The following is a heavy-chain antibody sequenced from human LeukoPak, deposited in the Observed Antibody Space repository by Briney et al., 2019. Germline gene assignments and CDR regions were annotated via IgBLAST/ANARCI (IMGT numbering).Heavy chain of an antibody. Sequence: GVSLRLSCAASGFTFGSYVMSWVRQARGKGPEWVSAISGDGGTYYADSVKGRFTISRDNSKNTLYLQMNSLGGEDTALYYCARYCGAASCYSGFDYWGQGTLVTVAS. J-gene: IGHJ4*02. CDR3: ARYCGAASCYSGFDY. D-gene: IGHD2-15*01. CDR1: GFTFGSYV. V-gene: IGHV3-23*01. CDR2: ISGDGGT.